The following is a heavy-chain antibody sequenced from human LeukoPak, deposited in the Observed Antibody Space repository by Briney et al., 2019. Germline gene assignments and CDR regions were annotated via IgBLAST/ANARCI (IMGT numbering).Heavy chain of an antibody. J-gene: IGHJ6*03. CDR1: GVTFSDYY. V-gene: IGHV3-11*01. CDR2: ISSSGSTI. CDR3: ARGGYSSSWLYYYYYYMDV. Sequence: GGSLRLSCAASGVTFSDYYMSWIRQAPGKGLEWVSYISSSGSTIYYADSVKGRFTISRDNAKNSLYLQMNSLRAEDTAVYYCARGGYSSSWLYYYYYYMDVWGKGTTVTVSS. D-gene: IGHD6-13*01.